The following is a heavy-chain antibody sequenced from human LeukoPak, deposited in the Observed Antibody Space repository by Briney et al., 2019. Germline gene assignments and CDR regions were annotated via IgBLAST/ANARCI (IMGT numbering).Heavy chain of an antibody. CDR3: ARDQVGYGLDY. CDR2: IFDTGNT. CDR1: GGPINNQY. J-gene: IGHJ4*02. D-gene: IGHD5-18*01. V-gene: IGHV4-59*11. Sequence: PSETLSLTCIVSGGPINNQYWSWIRQPPGQGLEWIGYIFDTGNTNYNPSLKSRVAISLDTSKNQFSLKLRSVTAADTAVCYCARDQVGYGLDYWGQGTLVTVSS.